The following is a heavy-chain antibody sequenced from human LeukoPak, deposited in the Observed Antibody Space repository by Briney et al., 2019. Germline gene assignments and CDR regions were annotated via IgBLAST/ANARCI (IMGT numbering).Heavy chain of an antibody. J-gene: IGHJ4*02. CDR2: IYHSGNT. CDR1: GGSVSSSYW. Sequence: SGTLSLTCGVSGGSVSSSYWWSWVRQPPGKGLDWIGEIYHSGNTNYNPSLKSRVTISLDKSKNQFSLKLSSVTAADTAVYYCARGRDIVLMVYAISYFDYWGQGTLVTVSS. D-gene: IGHD2-8*01. CDR3: ARGRDIVLMVYAISYFDY. V-gene: IGHV4-4*02.